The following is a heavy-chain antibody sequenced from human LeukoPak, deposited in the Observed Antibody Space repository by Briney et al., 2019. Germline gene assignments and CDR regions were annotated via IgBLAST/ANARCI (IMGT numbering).Heavy chain of an antibody. Sequence: SETLSLTCTVSGGSISSSSYYWSWIRQPAGKGLEWIGRIYTSGSTNYNPSLESRVTMSVDTSKNQFSLKLSSVTAADTAVYYCARDAYYYDSSGYLYYYYYYMDVWGKGTTVTVSS. CDR1: GGSISSSSYY. CDR2: IYTSGST. J-gene: IGHJ6*03. CDR3: ARDAYYYDSSGYLYYYYYYMDV. D-gene: IGHD3-22*01. V-gene: IGHV4-61*02.